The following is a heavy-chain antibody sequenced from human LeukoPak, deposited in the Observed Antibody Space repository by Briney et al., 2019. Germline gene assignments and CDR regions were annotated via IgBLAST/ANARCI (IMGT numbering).Heavy chain of an antibody. CDR2: INPNSGGT. D-gene: IGHD6-13*01. J-gene: IGHJ4*02. Sequence: ASVKVSCKASGYTFTGYYMHWVRQAPGQGLEWMGWINPNSGGTNYAQKFQGRVTMTPDTSSSTAYMELSRLRADDTAVYYGLSAAGSGYFDYWGQGTLVTVSS. CDR3: LSAAGSGYFDY. V-gene: IGHV1-2*02. CDR1: GYTFTGYY.